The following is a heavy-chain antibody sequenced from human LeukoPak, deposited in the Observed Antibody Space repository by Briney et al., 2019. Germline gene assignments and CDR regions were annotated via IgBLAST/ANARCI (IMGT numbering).Heavy chain of an antibody. CDR3: ARDGVATNDY. V-gene: IGHV3-64*01. CDR1: GFTFSTYA. CDR2: INTDGGTT. J-gene: IGHJ4*02. D-gene: IGHD5-24*01. Sequence: GGSLRLSCAASGFTFSTYAMQWVRQAPEKGLEYVSGINTDGGTTFYANSVKGRFTISRDNPKNTLYLQMGSLRAEDTAVYYCARDGVATNDYWGQGILVTVSS.